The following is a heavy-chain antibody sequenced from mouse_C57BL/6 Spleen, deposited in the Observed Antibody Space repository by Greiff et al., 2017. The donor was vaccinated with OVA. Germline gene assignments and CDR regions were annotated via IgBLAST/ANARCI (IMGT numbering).Heavy chain of an antibody. CDR3: ARGEFAY. CDR2: ISSGSSTI. J-gene: IGHJ3*01. CDR1: GFTFSDYG. V-gene: IGHV5-17*01. Sequence: EVKVVESGGGLVKPGGSLKLSCAASGFTFSDYGMHWVRQAPGKGLEWVAYISSGSSTIYYADTVKGRFTISRDNAKNTLFLQMTSLRSEDTAMYYCARGEFAYWGQGTLVTVSA.